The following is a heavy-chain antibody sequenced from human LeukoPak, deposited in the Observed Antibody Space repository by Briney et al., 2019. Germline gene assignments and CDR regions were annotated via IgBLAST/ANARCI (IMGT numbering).Heavy chain of an antibody. J-gene: IGHJ3*02. CDR3: AREMVRGGEAFDM. CDR1: AFIFRSYA. D-gene: IGHD3-10*01. CDR2: ISFDGGNK. V-gene: IGHV3-30*04. Sequence: LGGSLRLSCAASAFIFRSYAMHWVRQAPGKGLEWVAVISFDGGNKYYADSVKGRFTISRDNSKKTVYLQMNSLRDEDTAVYYCAREMVRGGEAFDMWGQGTMVTVSS.